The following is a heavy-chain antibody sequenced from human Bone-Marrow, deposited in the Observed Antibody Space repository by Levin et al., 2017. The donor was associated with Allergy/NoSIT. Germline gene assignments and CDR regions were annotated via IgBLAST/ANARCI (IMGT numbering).Heavy chain of an antibody. V-gene: IGHV3-7*01. D-gene: IGHD3-3*01. CDR2: IKQDGSEK. CDR1: GFTFSSYW. Sequence: PGGSLRLSCAASGFTFSSYWMSWVRQAPGKGLEWVANIKQDGSEKHYVESVKGRFTISRDNAGNSLYLHMNSLRAEDTAVYYCARRLFGVVYWFDPWGQGTQVTVSS. CDR3: ARRLFGVVYWFDP. J-gene: IGHJ5*02.